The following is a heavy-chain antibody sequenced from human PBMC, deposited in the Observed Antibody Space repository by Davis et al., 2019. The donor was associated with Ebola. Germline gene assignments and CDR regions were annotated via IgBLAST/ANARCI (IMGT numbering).Heavy chain of an antibody. CDR3: ARKLLTYYYYYGMDV. J-gene: IGHJ6*02. V-gene: IGHV3-66*03. CDR2: IYRCGST. D-gene: IGHD3-10*01. Sequence: GGSLRLSCAASGFIVSSNYMTWVRQAPGKGLEWVSVIYRCGSTYYAVSVKGRFTFSRDNSKNTLYVQITSLRAEDTAVFYCARKLLTYYYYYGMDVWGQGTTVTVSS. CDR1: GFIVSSNY.